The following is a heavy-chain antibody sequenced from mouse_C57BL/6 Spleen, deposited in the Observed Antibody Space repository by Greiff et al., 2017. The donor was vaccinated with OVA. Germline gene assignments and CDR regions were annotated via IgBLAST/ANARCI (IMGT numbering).Heavy chain of an antibody. D-gene: IGHD1-1*02. CDR2: INYDGSST. J-gene: IGHJ3*01. V-gene: IGHV5-16*01. Sequence: EVQVVESEGGLVQPGSSMKLSCTASGFTFSDYYMAWVRQVPEKGLEWVANINYDGSSTYYLDSLKSRFIISRDNAKNILYLQMSSLKSEDTATYYCARVDYGRFAYWGQGTLVTVSA. CDR1: GFTFSDYY. CDR3: ARVDYGRFAY.